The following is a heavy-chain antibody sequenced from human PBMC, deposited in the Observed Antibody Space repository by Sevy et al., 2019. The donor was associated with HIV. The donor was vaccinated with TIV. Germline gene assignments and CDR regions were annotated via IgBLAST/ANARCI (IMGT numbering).Heavy chain of an antibody. CDR3: ARGGSDGNY. CDR2: INPASGAT. CDR1: GYIFSDYW. J-gene: IGHJ4*02. V-gene: IGHV1-2*02. D-gene: IGHD5-12*01. Sequence: ASVKVSCKASGYIFSDYWIYWVRQAPGQGFEWMGWINPASGATVSGQKFQGRVVMTSDTSINTAYMELYRLTSDDTAVYYCARGGSDGNYWGQGSLVTVSS.